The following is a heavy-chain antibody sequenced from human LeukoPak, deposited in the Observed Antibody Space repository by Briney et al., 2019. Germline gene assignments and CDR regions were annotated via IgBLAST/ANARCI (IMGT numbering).Heavy chain of an antibody. V-gene: IGHV4-34*01. Sequence: PSETLSLTCAVYGGSFSGYYWSWIRQPPGKGLEWIGEINHSGSTNYNPSLKSRVTISVDKSKNQFSLKLSSVTAADTAVYYCAALGSGSFDYWGQGTLVTVSS. CDR1: GGSFSGYY. J-gene: IGHJ4*02. CDR2: INHSGST. CDR3: AALGSGSFDY. D-gene: IGHD3-10*01.